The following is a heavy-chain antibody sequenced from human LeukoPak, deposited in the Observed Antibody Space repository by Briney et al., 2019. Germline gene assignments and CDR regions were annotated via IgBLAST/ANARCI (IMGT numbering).Heavy chain of an antibody. D-gene: IGHD5-12*01. CDR3: ASKSAYDFGFDY. Sequence: PSETLSLTCTVSGHSISSGYYWGWIRQPPGKGLEWVGNIYHSGSPYYNPSLMSRATISKDTPKNQFSLKLTSVTAADTAVYYCASKSAYDFGFDYWGQGALVTVSS. CDR2: IYHSGSP. V-gene: IGHV4-38-2*02. CDR1: GHSISSGYY. J-gene: IGHJ4*02.